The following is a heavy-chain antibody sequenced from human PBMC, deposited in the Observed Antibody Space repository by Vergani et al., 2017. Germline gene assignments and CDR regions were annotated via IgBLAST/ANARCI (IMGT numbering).Heavy chain of an antibody. V-gene: IGHV4-39*01. CDR3: ARQEYCSSTSCYAVDY. J-gene: IGHJ4*02. CDR1: GGSISSSSYY. CDR2: IYYSGST. D-gene: IGHD2-2*01. Sequence: QLQLQESGPGLVKPSETLSITCTVSGGSISSSSYYWGWIRQPPGKGLEWIGSIYYSGSTYYNPSLKSRVTISVDTSKNQFSLKLSSVTAADTAVYYCARQEYCSSTSCYAVDYWGQGTLVTVSS.